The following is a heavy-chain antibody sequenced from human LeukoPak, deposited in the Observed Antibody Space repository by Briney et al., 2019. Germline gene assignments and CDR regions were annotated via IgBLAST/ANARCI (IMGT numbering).Heavy chain of an antibody. D-gene: IGHD2-21*01. J-gene: IGHJ4*02. Sequence: PGGSVRLSCAASGFTFSSYSMNWVRQAPGKGLEWVSYINGGGSPIFYADSVRGRFTISRDNAKNSLHLQMNSLRAEDTAVYYCVRDNPRCCGVIPANIDDYWGQGTLVTVSS. CDR2: INGGGSPI. CDR1: GFTFSSYS. V-gene: IGHV3-48*01. CDR3: VRDNPRCCGVIPANIDDY.